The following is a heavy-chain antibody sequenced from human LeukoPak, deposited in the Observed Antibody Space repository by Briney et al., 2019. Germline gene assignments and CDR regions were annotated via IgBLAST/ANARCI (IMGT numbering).Heavy chain of an antibody. CDR2: LTGSGGST. J-gene: IGHJ4*02. CDR1: GFTFSSSS. Sequence: GGSLRLSCAASGFTFSSSSMSWVRQAPGKGLGWVSALTGSGGSTYYADSVKGRFTISRDNSKKTLFLQMNSLRAEDTAVYYCAKDLAPAAYWGQGTLVTVSS. D-gene: IGHD2-2*01. V-gene: IGHV3-23*01. CDR3: AKDLAPAAY.